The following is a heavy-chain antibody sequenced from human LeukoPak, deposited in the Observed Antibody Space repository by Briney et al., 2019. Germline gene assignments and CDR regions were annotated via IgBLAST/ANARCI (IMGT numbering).Heavy chain of an antibody. V-gene: IGHV3-72*01. CDR1: GFTFSDHN. Sequence: GGSLRLSCAASGFTFSDHNMNWVRQAPGKGLEWIGRSRNKANTYTTEYAASVKGRFTISRDDSKNSLYLQMNSLKTEDTAVYYCARRDSRGYYWNDYWGQGTLVTVSS. J-gene: IGHJ4*02. D-gene: IGHD3-22*01. CDR3: ARRDSRGYYWNDY. CDR2: SRNKANTYTT.